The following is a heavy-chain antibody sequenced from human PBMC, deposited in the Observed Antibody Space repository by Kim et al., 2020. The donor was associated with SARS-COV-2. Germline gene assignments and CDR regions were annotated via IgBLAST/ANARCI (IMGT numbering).Heavy chain of an antibody. Sequence: GGSLRLSCAASGFTFSTYAMNWVRQAPGKGLEWVSVISGGGSSTFYADSVKGRFTISRDNSKNTLYLQLNSLRAEDTAVYYCAKELSGTRNRDVWGLGT. V-gene: IGHV3-23*01. CDR2: ISGGGSST. CDR3: AKELSGTRNRDV. CDR1: GFTFSTYA. J-gene: IGHJ6*02. D-gene: IGHD1-1*01.